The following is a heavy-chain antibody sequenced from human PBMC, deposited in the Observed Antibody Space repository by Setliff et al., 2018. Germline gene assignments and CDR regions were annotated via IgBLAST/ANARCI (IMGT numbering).Heavy chain of an antibody. J-gene: IGHJ3*02. D-gene: IGHD6-25*01. Sequence: PGESLKISCQASEYTFTNYWIGWVRQMPGKGLEWMGVVYCGDSDTRYSPSFQGQVTMSAAKSINTAYLQWSSLKASDTAMYYCARLGAPASHDAFDIWGQGTMVTVSS. CDR2: VYCGDSDT. CDR3: ARLGAPASHDAFDI. V-gene: IGHV5-51*01. CDR1: EYTFTNYW.